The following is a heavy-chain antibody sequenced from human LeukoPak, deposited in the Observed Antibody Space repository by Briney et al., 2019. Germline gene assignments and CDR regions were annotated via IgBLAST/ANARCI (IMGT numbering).Heavy chain of an antibody. Sequence: GGSLRLSCAASGFTVSSYSMNWVRQAPGKGLEWVSYISSSSSTIYYADSVKGRFTISRDNAKNSLYLQMNSLRAEDTAVYYCARVVVVTAMRADYFDYWGQGTLVTVSS. CDR3: ARVVVVTAMRADYFDY. J-gene: IGHJ4*02. V-gene: IGHV3-48*01. CDR2: ISSSSSTI. CDR1: GFTVSSYS. D-gene: IGHD2-21*02.